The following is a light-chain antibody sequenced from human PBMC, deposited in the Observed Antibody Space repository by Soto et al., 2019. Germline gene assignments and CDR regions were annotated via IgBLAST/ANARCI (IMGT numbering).Light chain of an antibody. V-gene: IGKV3-20*01. Sequence: EIVLTQSPGTLSLSPGDSATLSCRASQSVSRNYLAWYQQKPGQAPRLLIFDASSRATGIPDRFSGSGSETDFTLTISKLEAEDFAVYYCQQYCTSPLTFGGGTKLEIK. CDR1: QSVSRNY. CDR2: DAS. CDR3: QQYCTSPLT. J-gene: IGKJ4*01.